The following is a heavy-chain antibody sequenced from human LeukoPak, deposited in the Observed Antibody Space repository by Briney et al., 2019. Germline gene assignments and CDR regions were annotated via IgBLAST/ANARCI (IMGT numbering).Heavy chain of an antibody. CDR1: GGSISSYY. V-gene: IGHV4-4*07. D-gene: IGHD3-9*01. CDR3: ARVTYDILTGYPHYYYYYMDV. J-gene: IGHJ6*03. Sequence: SETLSLTCTVSGGSISSYYWSWIRQPAGKGLEWIGRTYTSGSTNYNPSLKSRVTMSVDTSRNQFSLKLSSVTAADTAVYYCARVTYDILTGYPHYYYYYMDVWGKGTTVTISS. CDR2: TYTSGST.